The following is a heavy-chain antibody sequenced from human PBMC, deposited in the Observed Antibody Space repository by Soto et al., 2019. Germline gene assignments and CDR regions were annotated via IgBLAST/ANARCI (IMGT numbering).Heavy chain of an antibody. CDR1: GGTFSSYA. CDR2: IIPIFGTA. V-gene: IGHV1-69*01. Sequence: QVQLVQSGAEVKKPGSSVKVSCKASGGTFSSYAISWVRQAPGQGLEWMGGIIPIFGTANYAQKFQGRVTITADESTSTAYMELSSLRSEDTAVYYCARGNYDFWSSYEPKYYYYGMDVWGQGTTVTVSS. D-gene: IGHD3-3*01. CDR3: ARGNYDFWSSYEPKYYYYGMDV. J-gene: IGHJ6*02.